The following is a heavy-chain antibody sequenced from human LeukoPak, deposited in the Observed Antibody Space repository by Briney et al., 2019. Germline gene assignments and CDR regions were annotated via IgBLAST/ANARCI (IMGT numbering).Heavy chain of an antibody. CDR2: IYYSGNT. CDR1: GDSFSSYY. CDR3: AREVRTTSGIGGAFDI. Sequence: KPSETLSLTCTVSGDSFSSYYRSWIRQPPGKGLEWIAYIYYSGNTNYNPSLKSRVTISVDTSKNQFSLKLSSVTASDTAVYYCAREVRTTSGIGGAFDIWGQGTVVTVSS. D-gene: IGHD1/OR15-1a*01. J-gene: IGHJ3*02. V-gene: IGHV4-59*01.